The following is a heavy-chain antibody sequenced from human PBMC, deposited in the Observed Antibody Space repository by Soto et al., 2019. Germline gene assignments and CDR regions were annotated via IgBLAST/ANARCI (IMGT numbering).Heavy chain of an antibody. CDR3: ARPYSSGWYYRY. V-gene: IGHV2-5*02. CDR1: GFSLSTSGVG. J-gene: IGHJ4*02. Sequence: QITLKESGPPLVKPTQPLTLTCTFSGFSLSTSGVGVGWIRQPQGKALEWLALIYWDDDKRYSPSLKSRLTITKDTSKNQVVLTMTNMDPVDTATYYCARPYSSGWYYRYWGQGTLVTVSS. D-gene: IGHD6-19*01. CDR2: IYWDDDK.